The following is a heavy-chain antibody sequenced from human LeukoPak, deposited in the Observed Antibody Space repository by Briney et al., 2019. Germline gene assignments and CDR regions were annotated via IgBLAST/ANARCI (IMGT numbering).Heavy chain of an antibody. CDR3: VRGGTSVTAPF. Sequence: GGSLRLSCAASGFTVNRSYMNWVRQAPGKGLDWVSVIYSGSSTNYADSVKGRFTISRDNSKYMVYLQMNSLRAEDTAVYYCVRGGTSVTAPFWGQETMVTVSS. V-gene: IGHV3-66*01. CDR1: GFTVNRSY. CDR2: IYSGSST. J-gene: IGHJ3*01. D-gene: IGHD2-21*02.